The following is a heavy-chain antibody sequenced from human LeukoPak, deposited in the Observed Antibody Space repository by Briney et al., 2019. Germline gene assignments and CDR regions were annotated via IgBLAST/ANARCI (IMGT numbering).Heavy chain of an antibody. CDR3: ARQTGSGLFILP. D-gene: IGHD3/OR15-3a*01. CDR2: IYYSGST. CDR1: GGSISSSSYY. Sequence: SETLSLTCTVSGGSISSSSYYWSWIRQPPGKGLEWIGYIYYSGSTYYNPSLKSRVTISVDTSKNQFSLKLSSVTAADTAVYYCARQTGSGLFILPGGQGTLVTVSS. J-gene: IGHJ4*02. V-gene: IGHV4-61*05.